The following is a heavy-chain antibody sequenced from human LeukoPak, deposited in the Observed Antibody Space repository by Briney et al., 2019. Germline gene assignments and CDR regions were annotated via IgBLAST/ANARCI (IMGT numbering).Heavy chain of an antibody. CDR1: GFTFSNAW. D-gene: IGHD5-12*01. J-gene: IGHJ4*02. Sequence: PGGCRRLSCAASGFTFSNAWMSWVRQAPGKGLEWVGRIKSKTDGGTTDYAAPVKGRFTISRDDSKNTLYLQMNSLKTEDTAVYHCTTDSGYDSGLYWGQGTLVTVSS. V-gene: IGHV3-15*01. CDR3: TTDSGYDSGLY. CDR2: IKSKTDGGTT.